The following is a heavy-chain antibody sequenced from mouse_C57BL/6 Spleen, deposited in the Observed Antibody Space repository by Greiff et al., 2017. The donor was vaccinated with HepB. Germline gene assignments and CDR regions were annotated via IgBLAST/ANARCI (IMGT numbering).Heavy chain of an antibody. D-gene: IGHD2-1*01. J-gene: IGHJ4*01. V-gene: IGHV1-53*01. Sequence: QVQLQQPGTELVKPGASVKLSCKASGYTFTSYWMHWVKQRPGQGLEWIGNINPSNGGTNYNEKFKSKATLTVDKSSSTAYMQLSSLTSEDSAVYYCARGSSTMVYYYAMDYWGQGTSVTVSS. CDR3: ARGSSTMVYYYAMDY. CDR1: GYTFTSYW. CDR2: INPSNGGT.